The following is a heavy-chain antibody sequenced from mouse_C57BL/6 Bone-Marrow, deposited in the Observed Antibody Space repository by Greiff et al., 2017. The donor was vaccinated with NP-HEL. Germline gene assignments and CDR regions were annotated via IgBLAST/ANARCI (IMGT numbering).Heavy chain of an antibody. D-gene: IGHD1-1*01. Sequence: EVQRVESGGDLVKPGGSLKLSCAASGFTFSSYGMSWVRQTPDKRLEWVATISSGGSYTYYPDSVKGRFTISRDNAKNTLYLQMSSLKSEDTAMYYCAREDYYGSSYSYWYFDVWGTGTTVTVSS. CDR1: GFTFSSYG. CDR2: ISSGGSYT. CDR3: AREDYYGSSYSYWYFDV. J-gene: IGHJ1*03. V-gene: IGHV5-6*01.